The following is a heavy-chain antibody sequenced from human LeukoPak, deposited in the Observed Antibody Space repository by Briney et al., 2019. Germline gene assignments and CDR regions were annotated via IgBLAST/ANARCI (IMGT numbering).Heavy chain of an antibody. V-gene: IGHV3-23*01. CDR3: AKRGVVIRGILVIGYHQEAYHYDY. Sequence: PGGSLRVSCVVSGISLSNYAMSWVRQAPGKGLEWVSYISERGGSTTYADSVKGRFTISRDNSLNTLYLQMSSLRAEDAAVYFCAKRGVVIRGILVIGYHQEAYHYDYWGQGVLVTVSS. D-gene: IGHD3-10*01. CDR2: ISERGGST. CDR1: GISLSNYA. J-gene: IGHJ4*02.